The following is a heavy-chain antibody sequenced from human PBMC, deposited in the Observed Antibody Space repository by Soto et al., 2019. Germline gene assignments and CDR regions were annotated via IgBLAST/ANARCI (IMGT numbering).Heavy chain of an antibody. V-gene: IGHV1-3*01. CDR2: INAGSGNT. CDR3: ARGLATDGA. J-gene: IGHJ5*02. CDR1: GYTFTHYA. D-gene: IGHD6-13*01. Sequence: QVQLVQSGAEVKKPGASVKVSCTASGYTFTHYAIHWVRHAPGQRLEWMGFINAGSGNTKYSQTFQGRLTFTKDTSASTAYMDLSSLSSEDTVIYYCARGLATDGAWGQGTLLTVSS.